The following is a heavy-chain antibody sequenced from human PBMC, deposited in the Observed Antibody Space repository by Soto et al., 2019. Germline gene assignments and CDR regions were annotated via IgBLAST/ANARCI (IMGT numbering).Heavy chain of an antibody. Sequence: GGSLRLSCAASGFAFSNYAMGWVRQAPGKGLEWVSSISTSIGATYYADSVKGRFTISRDDSKDTLYLQMNSLRAEDSAVYYCAKDRTVAARNFDYWGQGTQVTVSS. CDR2: ISTSIGAT. CDR3: AKDRTVAARNFDY. D-gene: IGHD6-6*01. CDR1: GFAFSNYA. J-gene: IGHJ4*02. V-gene: IGHV3-23*01.